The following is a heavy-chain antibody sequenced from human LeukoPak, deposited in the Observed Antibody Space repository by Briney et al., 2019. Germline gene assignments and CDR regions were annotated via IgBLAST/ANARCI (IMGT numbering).Heavy chain of an antibody. CDR2: INHRGST. CDR3: ARDYYGSSGYPHAFDI. J-gene: IGHJ3*02. Sequence: PSETLSLTCAVYGGSFSDYYWSWLRQPTGKGLEGIGEINHRGSTTYSPSLKSLVFITLNTYKSRLALRLSSATAADTAVYYCARDYYGSSGYPHAFDIWGQGTLVTVSS. CDR1: GGSFSDYY. D-gene: IGHD3-22*01. V-gene: IGHV4-34*01.